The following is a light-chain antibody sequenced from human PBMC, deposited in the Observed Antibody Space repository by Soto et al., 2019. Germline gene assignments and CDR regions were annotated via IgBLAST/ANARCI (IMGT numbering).Light chain of an antibody. J-gene: IGKJ3*01. CDR2: AAS. CDR3: QKYDTVPFT. V-gene: IGKV1-27*01. Sequence: DIPMTQSPSSLSASIGDRVTITCRASQGISNYLAWYQQQPGKVPNLLIYAASTLQSGVPSRFSGSGSGTDFILTISSLQPEDVATYYCQKYDTVPFTFGPGTKVDIK. CDR1: QGISNY.